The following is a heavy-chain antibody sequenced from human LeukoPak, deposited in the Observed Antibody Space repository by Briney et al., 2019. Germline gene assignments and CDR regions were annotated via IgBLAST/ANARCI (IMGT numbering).Heavy chain of an antibody. D-gene: IGHD2/OR15-2a*01. CDR1: GFTFSSYS. V-gene: IGHV3-21*01. CDR2: ISSSSSYI. J-gene: IGHJ6*02. CDR3: ASAEENYYYYGMDV. Sequence: GGSLRLSCAASGFTFSSYSMNWVRQAPGEGLEWVSSISSSSSYIYYADSVKGRFTISRDNAKNSLYLQMNSLRAEDTAVYYCASAEENYYYYGMDVWGQGTTVTVSS.